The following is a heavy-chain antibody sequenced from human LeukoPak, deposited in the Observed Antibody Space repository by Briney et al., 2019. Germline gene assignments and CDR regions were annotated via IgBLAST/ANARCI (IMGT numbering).Heavy chain of an antibody. CDR3: ARALRGSWNYGNYYMDV. J-gene: IGHJ6*03. D-gene: IGHD1-7*01. Sequence: GGSLRLSCAASGFTFSSYSMNWVRQAPGKGLEWVSYISSSSSTIYYADSVKGRFTISRDNAKNSLYLQMNSLRAEDTAVYYCARALRGSWNYGNYYMDVWGKGTTVTVSS. CDR2: ISSSSSTI. CDR1: GFTFSSYS. V-gene: IGHV3-48*01.